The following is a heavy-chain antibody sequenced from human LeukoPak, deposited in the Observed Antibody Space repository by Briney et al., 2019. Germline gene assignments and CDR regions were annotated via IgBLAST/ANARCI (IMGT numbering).Heavy chain of an antibody. CDR2: IYYSPPP. D-gene: IGHD3-22*01. CDR3: SNDPDHNSAYFPFEI. J-gene: IGHJ3*02. Sequence: PSETLSLTCTVSGDSINSYYWNWIWQPPGKGLEWIGYIYYSPPPYYTPSLKSRITISVDTSKIHFSLKLSAVTAADAAVYYWSNDPDHNSAYFPFEIWGQGTMVTVSS. CDR1: GDSINSYY. V-gene: IGHV4-59*01.